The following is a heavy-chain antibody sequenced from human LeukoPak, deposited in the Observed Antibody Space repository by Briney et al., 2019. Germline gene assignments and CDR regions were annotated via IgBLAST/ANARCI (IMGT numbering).Heavy chain of an antibody. CDR3: ARAHRTDAGAAFDY. V-gene: IGHV1-2*04. J-gene: IGHJ4*02. CDR1: GYTFTGYY. Sequence: GASVKVSCKASGYTFTGYYMHWVRQAPGQGLEWMGWINPNSGGTNYAQKFQGWVTMTRDTSISTAYMELSRLRSDDTAVYYCARAHRTDAGAAFDYWGQGTLVTVSS. D-gene: IGHD1-1*01. CDR2: INPNSGGT.